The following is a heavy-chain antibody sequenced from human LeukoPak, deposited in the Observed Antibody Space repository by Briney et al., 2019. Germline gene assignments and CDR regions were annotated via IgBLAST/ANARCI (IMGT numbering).Heavy chain of an antibody. D-gene: IGHD3-22*01. CDR2: INPNSGGT. Sequence: GASVKVSCKASGYTFTGYYMHWVRQAPGQGLEWMGRINPNSGGTNYAQKFQGRVTMTRDTSISTAYMELSRLRSDDTAVYYCARGLRISMIVEALGYWGKGTLVTV. V-gene: IGHV1-2*06. CDR1: GYTFTGYY. J-gene: IGHJ4*02. CDR3: ARGLRISMIVEALGY.